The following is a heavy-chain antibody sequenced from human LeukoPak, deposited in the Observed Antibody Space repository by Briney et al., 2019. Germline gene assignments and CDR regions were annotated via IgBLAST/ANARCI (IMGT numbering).Heavy chain of an antibody. CDR2: ISVYNGNT. CDR1: GYTFTGYY. J-gene: IGHJ4*02. CDR3: ARVPSIATVIADFDY. D-gene: IGHD2-21*01. V-gene: IGHV1-18*04. Sequence: ASVKVSCKASGYTFTGYYMHWVRQAPGQGLEWMGWISVYNGNTNHAQNFQGRVTMTTDTSTTTAHMELRSLRSDDTAVYYCARVPSIATVIADFDYWGQGTLVTVSS.